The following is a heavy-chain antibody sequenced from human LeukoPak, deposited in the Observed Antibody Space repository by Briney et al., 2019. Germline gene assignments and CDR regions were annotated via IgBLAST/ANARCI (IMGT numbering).Heavy chain of an antibody. CDR1: GGTFSSYA. V-gene: IGHV1-69*04. CDR3: ARDRKPSSSWYDY. J-gene: IGHJ4*02. D-gene: IGHD6-13*01. CDR2: IIPILGIA. Sequence: GDSVKVSCKASGGTFSSYAISWVRQAPGQGLEWMGRIIPILGIANYAQKFQGRVTITADKSTSTAYMELSSLRSEDTAVYYCARDRKPSSSWYDYWGQGTLVTVSS.